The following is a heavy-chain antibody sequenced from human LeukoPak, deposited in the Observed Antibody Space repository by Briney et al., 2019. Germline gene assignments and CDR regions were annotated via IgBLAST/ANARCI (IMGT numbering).Heavy chain of an antibody. CDR2: IWYDGSNK. J-gene: IGHJ4*02. CDR1: GFTFSSYG. D-gene: IGHD3-22*01. CDR3: ARDRRATYYYDTSAY. Sequence: GRSLRLSCAASGFTFSSYGMHWVRQAPGKGLEWVAVIWYDGSNKYYADSVKGRFTISRDNSKNTLYLQMNSLRAEDTAVYYCARDRRATYYYDTSAYWGQGTLVTVSS. V-gene: IGHV3-33*01.